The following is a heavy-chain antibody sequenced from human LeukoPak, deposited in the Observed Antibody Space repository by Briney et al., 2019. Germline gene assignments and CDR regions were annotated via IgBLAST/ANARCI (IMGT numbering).Heavy chain of an antibody. V-gene: IGHV3-30*04. D-gene: IGHD3-22*01. J-gene: IGHJ4*02. CDR1: GFTFRSYA. CDR2: ISSDGSYK. Sequence: GRSLRLSCAASGFTFRSYAIHWVRQAPGQGLEWVTIISSDGSYKNYADSVKGRFTISRDNSKNTLYLQMNSLRSEDTAVYYCARVSYYDGSGYYVGEETIDYWGQGTLVTVSS. CDR3: ARVSYYDGSGYYVGEETIDY.